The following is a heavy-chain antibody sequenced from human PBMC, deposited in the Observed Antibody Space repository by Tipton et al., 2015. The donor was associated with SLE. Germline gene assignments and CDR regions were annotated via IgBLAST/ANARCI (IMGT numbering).Heavy chain of an antibody. V-gene: IGHV4-38-2*01. Sequence: TLSLTCAVSGYSINSGYYWGWVRQPPGKGLEWVGTVYHIGTTFYNPSLKSRLSISLDTSKNQFSLKLTSVTAADTAMYYCARRAYSSSWYGAFDIWGQGTMVTVSS. CDR2: VYHIGTT. D-gene: IGHD6-13*01. J-gene: IGHJ3*02. CDR1: GYSINSGYY. CDR3: ARRAYSSSWYGAFDI.